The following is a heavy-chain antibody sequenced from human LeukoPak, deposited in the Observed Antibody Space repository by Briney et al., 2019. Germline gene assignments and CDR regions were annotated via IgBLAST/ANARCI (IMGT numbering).Heavy chain of an antibody. Sequence: GGSLRLSCAASGFTFSSYSMNWVRQAPGKGLEWVSSISSSSSYIYYAGSVKGRFTISRDNAKNSLYLQMNSLRAEDTAVYYCARDWGSGIAVYGYWGQGTLVTVSS. J-gene: IGHJ4*02. D-gene: IGHD6-19*01. CDR1: GFTFSSYS. V-gene: IGHV3-21*01. CDR3: ARDWGSGIAVYGY. CDR2: ISSSSSYI.